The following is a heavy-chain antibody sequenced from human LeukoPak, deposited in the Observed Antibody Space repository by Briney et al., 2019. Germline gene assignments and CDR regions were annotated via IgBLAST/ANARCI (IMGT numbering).Heavy chain of an antibody. V-gene: IGHV1-8*01. CDR1: GYTFTSYD. J-gene: IGHJ5*02. Sequence: ASVKVSCKASGYTFTSYDINWVRQATGQGLEWMGWMNPNSGNTGYAQKFQGRVTMTRNTSISTAYMELSSLRSEDTAVYYCARGLLWFGELLFDPWGQGTLVTVSS. CDR2: MNPNSGNT. D-gene: IGHD3-10*01. CDR3: ARGLLWFGELLFDP.